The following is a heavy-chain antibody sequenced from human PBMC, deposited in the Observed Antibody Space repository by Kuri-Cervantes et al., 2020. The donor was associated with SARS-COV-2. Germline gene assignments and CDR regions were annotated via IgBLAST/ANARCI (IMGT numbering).Heavy chain of an antibody. Sequence: WGSLRLTCAVYGGSFSGYYWSWIRQPPGKGLEWIGEINHSGSTNYNPSLNSRVTISVDTSKNQFPLKLSLVTAADTAVYSCARQVETYYYYGMDVWGQGTTVTVSS. V-gene: IGHV4-34*01. CDR3: ARQVETYYYYGMDV. J-gene: IGHJ6*02. CDR1: GGSFSGYY. CDR2: INHSGST.